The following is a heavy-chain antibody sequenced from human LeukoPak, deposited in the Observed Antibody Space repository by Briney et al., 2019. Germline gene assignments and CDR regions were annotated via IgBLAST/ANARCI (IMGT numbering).Heavy chain of an antibody. Sequence: ASVKVSCKASGYTFSGYCMHWVRQAPGQGLEWMGRINPNSGGTNYAQKVQDRGTMTMDTSISTAYMEVSRLRSDDTAVYSCARDYCSSTSCYYYDMDVWGQGTTVTVSS. J-gene: IGHJ6*02. CDR3: ARDYCSSTSCYYYDMDV. CDR1: GYTFSGYC. V-gene: IGHV1-2*06. CDR2: INPNSGGT. D-gene: IGHD2-2*01.